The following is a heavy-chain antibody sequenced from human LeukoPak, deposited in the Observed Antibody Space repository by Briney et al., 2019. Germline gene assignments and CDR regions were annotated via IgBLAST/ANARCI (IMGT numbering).Heavy chain of an antibody. CDR3: ARDSYDSSGYLMALDI. J-gene: IGHJ3*02. CDR2: IYYTGST. CDR1: GFSFSSYG. V-gene: IGHV4-59*01. Sequence: GSLRLSCTASGFSFSSYGMSWIRQPPGKGLEWIGYIYYTGSTNYNPSFKSRVTISVDMSNNRFSLKLTSVTAADTAVYYCARDSYDSSGYLMALDIWGQGTMVTVSS. D-gene: IGHD3-22*01.